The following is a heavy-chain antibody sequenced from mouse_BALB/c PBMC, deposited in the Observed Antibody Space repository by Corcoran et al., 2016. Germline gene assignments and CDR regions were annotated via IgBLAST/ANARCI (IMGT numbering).Heavy chain of an antibody. V-gene: IGHV1-26*01. J-gene: IGHJ1*01. Sequence: EVQLQQSGPELVKPGASVKISCNASGYSFTGYYMHWVKQSHVKSLEWIGRINPYNGATSYNQNFNDKASLTVDKSSSTAYMELHRLTSEDSAVYYCARDYDYWYFDVWGAGTTVTVSS. CDR2: INPYNGAT. CDR1: GYSFTGYY. CDR3: ARDYDYWYFDV. D-gene: IGHD2-4*01.